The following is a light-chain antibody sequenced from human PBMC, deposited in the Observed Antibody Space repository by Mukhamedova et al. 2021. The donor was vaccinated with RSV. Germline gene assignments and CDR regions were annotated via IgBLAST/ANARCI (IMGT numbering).Light chain of an antibody. Sequence: GTSSDIGSYNYVAWYQQHPGKAPKVIIHDVSNRPSGVSNRFSASKSGNTASLTISGLQPEDEADYYCSSYTTSDTWVFGGGTKLTVL. J-gene: IGLJ3*02. V-gene: IGLV2-14*04. CDR3: SSYTTSDTWV. CDR2: DVS. CDR1: SSDIGSYNY.